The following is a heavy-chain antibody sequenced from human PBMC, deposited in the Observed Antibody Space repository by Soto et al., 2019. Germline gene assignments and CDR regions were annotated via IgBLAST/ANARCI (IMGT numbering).Heavy chain of an antibody. CDR2: INPNSGGT. CDR3: ARSQWLGSVGFDY. J-gene: IGHJ4*02. CDR1: GYTFTGYY. D-gene: IGHD6-19*01. Sequence: GASVKVSCEASGYTFTGYYMHWVRQAPGQGLEWMGWINPNSGGTNYAQKFQGRVTMTRDTSISTAYMELSRLRSDDTAVYYCARSQWLGSVGFDYWGQGTLVTVSS. V-gene: IGHV1-2*02.